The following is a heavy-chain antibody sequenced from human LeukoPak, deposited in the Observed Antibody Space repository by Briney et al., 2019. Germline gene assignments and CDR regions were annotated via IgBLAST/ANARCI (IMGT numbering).Heavy chain of an antibody. CDR2: IYHSGST. D-gene: IGHD6-13*01. J-gene: IGHJ3*02. V-gene: IGHV4-4*02. CDR1: GGSISSSNW. Sequence: SETLSLTCAVSGGSISSSNWWSWVRQPPGKGLEWIGEIYHSGSTYYNPSLKSRVTISVDRSKNQFSLKLSSVTAADTAVYYCARDLYGRIAAAGTGRAFDIWGQGTMVTVSS. CDR3: ARDLYGRIAAAGTGRAFDI.